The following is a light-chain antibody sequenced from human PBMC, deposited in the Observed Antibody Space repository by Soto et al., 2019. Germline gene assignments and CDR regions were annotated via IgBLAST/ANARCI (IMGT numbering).Light chain of an antibody. V-gene: IGKV3-20*01. CDR3: QQYGSSPQT. CDR2: GAS. CDR1: QSVSSNY. Sequence: EIVLTQSPGTLSLSPGERATLSCRASQSVSSNYLAWYQQKPGQAPRLLIYGASSRATGIPDRFSGSGSGTDFTLTISRLEPEDFAVYYGQQYGSSPQTFGQGTRLDIK. J-gene: IGKJ5*01.